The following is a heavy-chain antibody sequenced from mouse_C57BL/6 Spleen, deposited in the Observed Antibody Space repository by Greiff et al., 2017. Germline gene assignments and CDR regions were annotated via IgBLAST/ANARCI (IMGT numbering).Heavy chain of an antibody. D-gene: IGHD1-1*01. CDR1: GYTFTSYW. CDR2: IHPNSGST. J-gene: IGHJ1*03. Sequence: VKLQQPGAELVKPGASVKLSCKASGYTFTSYWMHWVKQRPGQGLEWIGMIHPNSGSTNYNEKFKSKATLTVDKSSSTAYMQLSSLTSEDSAVYYCARSDYYYGSSPRDFDVWGTGTTVTVSS. CDR3: ARSDYYYGSSPRDFDV. V-gene: IGHV1-64*01.